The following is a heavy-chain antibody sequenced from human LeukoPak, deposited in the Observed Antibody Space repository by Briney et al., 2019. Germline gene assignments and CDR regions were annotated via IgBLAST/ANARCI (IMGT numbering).Heavy chain of an antibody. CDR3: AKNSGGRYSYGSTSYYFDY. D-gene: IGHD5-18*01. J-gene: IGHJ4*02. CDR2: ISGSGGST. V-gene: IGHV3-23*01. CDR1: GFTFSNYW. Sequence: GGSLRLSCAASGFTFSNYWMTWVRQAPGKGLEWVSGISGSGGSTYYADSVKGRFTNSRDKSKNTLYLQMNSLRAEDTAVYYCAKNSGGRYSYGSTSYYFDYWGQGTLVTVSS.